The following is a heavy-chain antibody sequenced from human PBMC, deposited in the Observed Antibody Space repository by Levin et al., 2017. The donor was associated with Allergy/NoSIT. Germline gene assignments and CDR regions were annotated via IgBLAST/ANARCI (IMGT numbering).Heavy chain of an antibody. CDR1: GYTFTSCD. J-gene: IGHJ5*01. Sequence: ASVKVSCKASGYTFTSCDINWVRQAPGQGLEWLGWMNPNSGQTGYSQKFQDRVTMTRDTSISTAYMELSSLSPEDTAIYYCARGLRLPYCSSGGNCHSGESCNWFDSWGQGTLVTVSS. CDR3: ARGLRLPYCSSGGNCHSGESCNWFDS. CDR2: MNPNSGQT. V-gene: IGHV1-8*01. D-gene: IGHD2-15*01.